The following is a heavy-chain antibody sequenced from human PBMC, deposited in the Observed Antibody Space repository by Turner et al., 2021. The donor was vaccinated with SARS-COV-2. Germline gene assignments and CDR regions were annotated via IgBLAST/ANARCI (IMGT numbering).Heavy chain of an antibody. CDR3: AKQQGLYSNPMYYLDY. CDR1: GFTFSSYG. D-gene: IGHD4-4*01. CDR2: TSYDGSNK. V-gene: IGHV3-30*18. Sequence: QVQLVESGGGVVQPGRSLRLSCAASGFTFSSYGMHWVRQAPGKGLEWVAVTSYDGSNKYYADSVKGRFTSSRDNSKNTLYLQMNSLRAEDTAVYYCAKQQGLYSNPMYYLDYWGQGTLVTVSS. J-gene: IGHJ4*02.